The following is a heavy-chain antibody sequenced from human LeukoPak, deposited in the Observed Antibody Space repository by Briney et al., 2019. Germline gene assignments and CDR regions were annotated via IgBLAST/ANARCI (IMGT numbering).Heavy chain of an antibody. J-gene: IGHJ6*02. D-gene: IGHD3-22*01. V-gene: IGHV4-31*03. CDR3: AREVYDSSGAYYGMDV. Sequence: SQTLSLTCTVSGGSISSGGYSWSWIRQHPGKGLEWIGYIYYSGSTYYNPSLKSRVTISVDTSKNQFSLKLSSVTAADTAVYYCAREVYDSSGAYYGMDVWGQGTTVTVSS. CDR1: GGSISSGGYS. CDR2: IYYSGST.